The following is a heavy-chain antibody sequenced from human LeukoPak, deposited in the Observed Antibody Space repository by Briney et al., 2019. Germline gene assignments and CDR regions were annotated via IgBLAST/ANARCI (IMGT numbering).Heavy chain of an antibody. J-gene: IGHJ4*02. D-gene: IGHD4-11*01. V-gene: IGHV4-39*07. Sequence: SETLSLTCTVSGGSISSSSYYWGWIRQPPGKGLEWIGSFYYSGSTYYNPSLKSRVTISVDTSKNQISLKLISVTAADTAVYYCARDGSNYGRPIDNRGQGTLVTVSS. CDR3: ARDGSNYGRPIDN. CDR1: GGSISSSSYY. CDR2: FYYSGST.